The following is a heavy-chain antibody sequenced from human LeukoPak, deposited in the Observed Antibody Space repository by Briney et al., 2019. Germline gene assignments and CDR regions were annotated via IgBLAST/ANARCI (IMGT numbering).Heavy chain of an antibody. CDR1: GFTFSSYG. V-gene: IGHV3-23*01. D-gene: IGHD6-13*01. J-gene: IGHJ4*02. CDR3: AKEGIGVAGRRFDC. CDR2: IANTGGNT. Sequence: GGSLRLSCVASGFTFSSYGMNWVRQAPGKGLQWVSSIANTGGNTYYADSVRGRFTISRDNSKNTLYLQMNSLRDEDTAVYYCAKEGIGVAGRRFDCWGQGTPVTVSS.